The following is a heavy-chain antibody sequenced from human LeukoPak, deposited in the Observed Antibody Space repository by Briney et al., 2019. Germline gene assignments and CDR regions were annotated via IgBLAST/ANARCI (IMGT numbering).Heavy chain of an antibody. J-gene: IGHJ4*02. CDR3: AKDSPYIT. Sequence: GGSLRLSCAASGFLFSRYWMSWVRQAPGKGLEWVANIKEDGSEKYYVESMKGRFTISRDNSKNTLYLQMNSLRAEDTAVYYCAKDSPYITWGQGTLVTVSS. V-gene: IGHV3-7*03. D-gene: IGHD3-10*01. CDR2: IKEDGSEK. CDR1: GFLFSRYW.